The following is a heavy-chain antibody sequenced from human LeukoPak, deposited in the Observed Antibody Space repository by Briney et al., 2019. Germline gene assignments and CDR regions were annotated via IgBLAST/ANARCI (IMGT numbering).Heavy chain of an antibody. CDR2: ISSSGSTI. V-gene: IGHV3-48*03. J-gene: IGHJ4*02. Sequence: PGGSLRLSCAASGFTFSSYEMNWVRQAPGKGLEWVSYISSSGSTIYYADSVKGRFTISRDNAKNSLYLQMNSLRAEDTAVYYCARDDYYNWNFDYWGQGTLVTVSS. CDR3: ARDDYYNWNFDY. D-gene: IGHD1-20*01. CDR1: GFTFSSYE.